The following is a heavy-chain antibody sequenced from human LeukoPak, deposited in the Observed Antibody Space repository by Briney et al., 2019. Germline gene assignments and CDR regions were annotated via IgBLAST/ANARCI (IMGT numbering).Heavy chain of an antibody. CDR1: GGSISSGSYY. CDR2: IYTSGST. V-gene: IGHV4-61*02. D-gene: IGHD1-1*01. Sequence: SETLSLTCTVSGGSISSGSYYWSWIRQPAGKGLEWIGRIYTSGSTNYNPSLKSRVTISVDTSKNQFSLQLNSMTPEDTAVYYCARGTPWNYYYYMDVWGKGTTVTVSS. J-gene: IGHJ6*03. CDR3: ARGTPWNYYYYMDV.